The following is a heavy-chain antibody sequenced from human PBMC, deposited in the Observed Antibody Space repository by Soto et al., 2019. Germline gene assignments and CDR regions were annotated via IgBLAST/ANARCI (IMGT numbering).Heavy chain of an antibody. CDR1: GFTFSSYG. Sequence: QVQLVESGGGVVQPGTSLRLSCAASGFTFSSYGMHWVRQAPGKGLEWVALISYDGNNKYYADSVKGRFTISRDNSKNTLFLQMNSLRAEDTAVYYCAKDIEEVVYYYGMDVWGQGTTVTVSS. CDR3: AKDIEEVVYYYGMDV. CDR2: ISYDGNNK. D-gene: IGHD1-26*01. J-gene: IGHJ6*02. V-gene: IGHV3-30*18.